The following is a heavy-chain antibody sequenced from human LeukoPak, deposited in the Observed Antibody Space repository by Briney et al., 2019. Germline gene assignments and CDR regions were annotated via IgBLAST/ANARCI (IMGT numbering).Heavy chain of an antibody. CDR3: ARDNPSSSWYPTGYDY. CDR2: IYYSGST. Sequence: SETLSLTCTVSGGSISSGGYYWSWIRQHPGKGLEWIGYIYYSGSTYYNPSLKSRVTISVDTSKNQFSLKLSSVTAADTAVYYCARDNPSSSWYPTGYDYWGQGTLLTVSS. J-gene: IGHJ4*02. V-gene: IGHV4-31*03. D-gene: IGHD6-13*01. CDR1: GGSISSGGYY.